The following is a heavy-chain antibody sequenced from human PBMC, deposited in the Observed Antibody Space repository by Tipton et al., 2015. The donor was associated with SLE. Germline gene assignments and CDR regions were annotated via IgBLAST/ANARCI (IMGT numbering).Heavy chain of an antibody. V-gene: IGHV3-23*03. CDR2: IFSDGST. J-gene: IGHJ4*02. CDR3: AKDRSGDPYHFQF. Sequence: SLRLSCAASGFTLDISAMHWVRQAPGKGLEWVSVIFSDGSTYYGDSVKGRFTISRDTSKNTLYLHMNNVTTEDTAVYYCAKDRSGDPYHFQFWGQGTLVTVSP. CDR1: GFTLDISA.